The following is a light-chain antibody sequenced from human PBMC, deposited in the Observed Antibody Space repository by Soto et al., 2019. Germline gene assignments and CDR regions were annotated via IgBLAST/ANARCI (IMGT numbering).Light chain of an antibody. CDR1: TGTVTTGHA. V-gene: IGLV7-46*01. CDR3: LLSYSGARV. Sequence: QAVVTQEPSLSVSPEGTVTLTCGSITGTVTTGHAPYWFQQKPGQAPRTLIYETTNRHSWTPARFSGSLLGGKAALTLSGAQPEDEADYYCLLSYSGARVFGGGTQLTVL. J-gene: IGLJ2*01. CDR2: ETT.